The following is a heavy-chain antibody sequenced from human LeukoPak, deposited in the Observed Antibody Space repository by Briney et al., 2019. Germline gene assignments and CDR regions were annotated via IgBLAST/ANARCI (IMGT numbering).Heavy chain of an antibody. CDR2: INTDEVTT. CDR1: RFTFSSYW. Sequence: GGSPRLSCAASRFTFSSYWMHWVRQAPGKGLVWVSRINTDEVTTNYADSVRGRFTISRDNAKNTLYLQMNSLRAEDTAVYYCTKDLTGIDDSWGQGTLVIVSS. CDR3: TKDLTGIDDS. V-gene: IGHV3-74*01. J-gene: IGHJ4*02. D-gene: IGHD7-27*01.